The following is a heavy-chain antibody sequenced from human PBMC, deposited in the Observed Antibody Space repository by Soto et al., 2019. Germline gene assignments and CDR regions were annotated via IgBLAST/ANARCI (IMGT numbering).Heavy chain of an antibody. CDR1: GYTFTSFG. CDR3: ARCGGGSCYNPLDY. J-gene: IGHJ4*02. CDR2: ISPSNGNT. V-gene: IGHV1-18*01. Sequence: QVQVVQSGAEVKKPGASVKVSCKTSGYTFTSFGISWVRQAPGQGLEWMGWISPSNGNTNYAQKLHDRVTMITDTSTSTTYMELRSLISADTAVYYCARCGGGSCYNPLDYWGQGTLVTVSS. D-gene: IGHD2-15*01.